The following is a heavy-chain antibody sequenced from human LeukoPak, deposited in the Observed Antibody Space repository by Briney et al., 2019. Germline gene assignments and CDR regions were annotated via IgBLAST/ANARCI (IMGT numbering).Heavy chain of an antibody. J-gene: IGHJ3*02. CDR3: ARGSSIAARPAAFDI. D-gene: IGHD6-6*01. CDR2: IIPIFGTA. Sequence: ASVKVSCKASGGTFSSYAISWVRQAPGQGLEWMGGIIPIFGTANYAQKFQGRVTITTDESASTAYMELSSLRSEDTAVYYCARGSSIAARPAAFDIWGQGTMVTVSS. CDR1: GGTFSSYA. V-gene: IGHV1-69*05.